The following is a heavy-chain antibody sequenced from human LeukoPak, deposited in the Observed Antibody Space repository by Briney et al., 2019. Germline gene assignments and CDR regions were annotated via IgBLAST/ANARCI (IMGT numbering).Heavy chain of an antibody. D-gene: IGHD2-15*01. CDR2: TYSGGST. CDR1: GFTVSRNY. J-gene: IGHJ1*01. CDR3: ARAQDYCSGSTCYGYFQY. Sequence: AGGPRRLSFAASGFTVSRNYMGWVRKAPGKGLEWVSATYSGGSTYYADSVKGRFTVSSDSSKNTLYLQMNSLQAEDTAIYYCARAQDYCSGSTCYGYFQYWGQGTLVTVSS. V-gene: IGHV3-53*01.